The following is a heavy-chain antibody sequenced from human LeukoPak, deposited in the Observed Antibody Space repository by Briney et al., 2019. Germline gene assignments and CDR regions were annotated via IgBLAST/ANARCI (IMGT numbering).Heavy chain of an antibody. Sequence: GGSPRLSCAASGFTFSSYAMSWVRQAPGKGLEWVSAISGSGGSTYYADSVKGRFTISRDNSKNTLYLQMNSLRAEDTAVYYCAKDQHEGTMILGDDAFDIWGQGTMVTVSS. D-gene: IGHD3-22*01. CDR1: GFTFSSYA. CDR3: AKDQHEGTMILGDDAFDI. J-gene: IGHJ3*02. V-gene: IGHV3-23*01. CDR2: ISGSGGST.